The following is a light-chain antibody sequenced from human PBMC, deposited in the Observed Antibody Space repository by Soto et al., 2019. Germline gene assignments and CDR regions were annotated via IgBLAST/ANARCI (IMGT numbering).Light chain of an antibody. V-gene: IGLV2-14*03. J-gene: IGLJ1*01. Sequence: QSALPQPASVSGSPGQSIATSCTGTSSDVGSYNSVSWYQQYPGKAPKLMIHDVNNRPSGISDRFSGSKSGNTAALTISGLQADDEADYYCSAFTSSTSDVFGTGTKLTVL. CDR2: DVN. CDR1: SSDVGSYNS. CDR3: SAFTSSTSDV.